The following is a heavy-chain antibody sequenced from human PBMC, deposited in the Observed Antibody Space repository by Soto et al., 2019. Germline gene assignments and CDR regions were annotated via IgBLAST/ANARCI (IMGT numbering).Heavy chain of an antibody. J-gene: IGHJ4*02. D-gene: IGHD3-22*01. CDR2: ISYDGSNK. V-gene: IGHV3-30*18. CDR1: GFTFSSYG. CDR3: AKSAYYYDSSGYYDY. Sequence: GGSLRLSCAASGFTFSSYGMHWVRQAPGKGLEWVAVISYDGSNKYYADSVKGRFTISRDNSKNTLYLQMNSLRAEDTAVYYCAKSAYYYDSSGYYDYWGQGTLVTVS.